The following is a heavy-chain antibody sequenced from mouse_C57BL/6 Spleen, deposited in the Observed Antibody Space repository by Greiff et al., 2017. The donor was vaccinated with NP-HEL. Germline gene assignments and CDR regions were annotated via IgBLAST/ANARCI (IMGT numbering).Heavy chain of an antibody. Sequence: VQLQQPGAELVRPGTSVKLSCKASGYTFTSYWMHWVKQRPGQGLEWIGVIDPSDSYTNYNQKFKGKATLTVDTSSSTAYMQLSSLTSEDSAVYYCAREGSYSKFDYWGQGTTLTVSS. J-gene: IGHJ2*01. V-gene: IGHV1-59*01. CDR3: AREGSYSKFDY. CDR2: IDPSDSYT. D-gene: IGHD2-5*01. CDR1: GYTFTSYW.